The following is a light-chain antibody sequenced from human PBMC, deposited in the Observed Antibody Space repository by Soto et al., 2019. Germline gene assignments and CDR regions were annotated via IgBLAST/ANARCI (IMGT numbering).Light chain of an antibody. CDR2: GAS. CDR1: QSVSSN. Sequence: EIVMTQSPATLAVSPGERAALSCRASQSVSSNFAWYQQKPGQAPRLLIYGASSRATGTPARFSGSGSGTEFTPSISSLLSEDCSVYYCQQYNNGPYTCVLGTKLEMK. CDR3: QQYNNGPYT. V-gene: IGKV3-15*01. J-gene: IGKJ2*01.